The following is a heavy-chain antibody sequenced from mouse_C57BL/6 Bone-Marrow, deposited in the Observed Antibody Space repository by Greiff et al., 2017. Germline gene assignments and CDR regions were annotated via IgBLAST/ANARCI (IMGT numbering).Heavy chain of an antibody. J-gene: IGHJ1*03. CDR2: IDPSDSYT. V-gene: IGHV1-59*01. D-gene: IGHD1-1*01. Sequence: VQLQQPGAELVRPGTSVKLSCKASGYTFTSYWMHWVKQRPGQGLEWSGVIDPSDSYTNYNQKFKGKAPWTVDTSSSTAYLQLSSLTSEDSAVYYCARNYYGSIWNWYFDVWGTGTTVTVSS. CDR3: ARNYYGSIWNWYFDV. CDR1: GYTFTSYW.